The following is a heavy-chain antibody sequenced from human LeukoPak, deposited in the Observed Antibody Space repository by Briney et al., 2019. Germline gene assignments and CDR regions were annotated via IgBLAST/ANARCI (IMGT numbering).Heavy chain of an antibody. V-gene: IGHV3-23*01. CDR1: GFTFSNYA. D-gene: IGHD1-26*01. CDR3: AKGGGSYYVYFDY. CDR2: ITGSAANT. J-gene: IGHJ4*02. Sequence: GGSLRLSCAASGFTFSNYAMSWVRQAPGKGLEWVSTITGSAANTYYADSVRGRFTISRDNSKNTLYLQMNSLRAEDTAVYYCAKGGGSYYVYFDYWGQGTLVTVSS.